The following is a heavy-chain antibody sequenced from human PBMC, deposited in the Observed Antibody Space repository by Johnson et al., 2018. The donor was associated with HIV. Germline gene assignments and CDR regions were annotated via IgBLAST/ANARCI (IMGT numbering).Heavy chain of an antibody. CDR1: GFTFSSYA. CDR2: LSGSGDST. V-gene: IGHV3-23*04. CDR3: SRDKGTNFSGWYRESDAFDI. J-gene: IGHJ3*02. Sequence: VQLVESGGGVVQPGRSLRLSCAASGFTFSSYAMHWVRQAPGKGLEWVSALSGSGDSTYFADSLKGRFTISRDNSRNTLYLQMNSLRAEDTAVYYCSRDKGTNFSGWYRESDAFDIWGQGTMVTVSS. D-gene: IGHD6-19*01.